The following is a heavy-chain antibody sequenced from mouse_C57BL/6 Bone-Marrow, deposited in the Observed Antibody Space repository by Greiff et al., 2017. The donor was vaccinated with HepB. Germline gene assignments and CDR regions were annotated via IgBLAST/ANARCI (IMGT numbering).Heavy chain of an antibody. CDR2: ISSGSNTI. Sequence: EVKLVESGGGLVKPGGSLKLSCAASGFTFSDYGMHWVRQAPEKGLEWVAYISSGSNTIYYADTVKGRFTITRDNAKNTLFLQMTSLRSADTAIYYCARGYSYYDYWGQGTTLTVSS. CDR3: ARGYSYYDY. V-gene: IGHV5-17*01. CDR1: GFTFSDYG. J-gene: IGHJ2*01.